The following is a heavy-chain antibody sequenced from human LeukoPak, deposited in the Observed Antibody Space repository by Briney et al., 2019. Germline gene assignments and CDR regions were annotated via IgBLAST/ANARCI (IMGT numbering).Heavy chain of an antibody. CDR1: GGSISSYY. CDR2: IYTSGST. D-gene: IGHD3-16*01. Sequence: SETLSLTCTVSGGSISSYYWSWIRQPAGKGLEWIGRIYTSGSTNYNPSLKSRVTISVDTSKNQFSLKLSSVTAADAAVYYCARETSQKGAHYMDVWGKGTTVTISS. CDR3: ARETSQKGAHYMDV. V-gene: IGHV4-4*07. J-gene: IGHJ6*03.